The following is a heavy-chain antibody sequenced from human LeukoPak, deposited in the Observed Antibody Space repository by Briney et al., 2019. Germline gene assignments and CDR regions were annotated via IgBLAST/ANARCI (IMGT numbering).Heavy chain of an antibody. V-gene: IGHV3-53*01. CDR1: DFTVSGNY. Sequence: PGGSLRLSCAASDFTVSGNYMTWVRQAPGKGLECVSVTYSGGSTLYADSVKGRFSISRDNYRNTLSLQMNSLRVEDTGVYYCARGGRWDYYFDLWGRGTLVTVSS. CDR3: ARGGRWDYYFDL. D-gene: IGHD1-26*01. J-gene: IGHJ2*01. CDR2: TYSGGST.